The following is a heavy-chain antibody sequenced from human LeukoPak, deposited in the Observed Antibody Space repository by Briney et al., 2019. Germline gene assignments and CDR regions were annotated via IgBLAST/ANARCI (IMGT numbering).Heavy chain of an antibody. CDR2: IYTNGKD. Sequence: AGSLRLSCSVSGFSVDSSYMSWVRQTPGKGLEWVSVIYTNGKDYYAESAKGRFTISRDISKNSLDLQMNRLRVDDTAVYYCARDSPPSGIDSWGQGTLVIVSS. CDR3: ARDSPPSGIDS. D-gene: IGHD2-15*01. V-gene: IGHV3-53*01. J-gene: IGHJ5*01. CDR1: GFSVDSSY.